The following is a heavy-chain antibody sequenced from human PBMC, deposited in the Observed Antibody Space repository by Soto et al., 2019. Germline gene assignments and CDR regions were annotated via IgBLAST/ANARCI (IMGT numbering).Heavy chain of an antibody. V-gene: IGHV3-23*01. CDR3: AKNYFFDS. J-gene: IGHJ4*02. CDR2: IGVSSDA. Sequence: ESGGGLVQPGESLRLSCAASGFTFSSYAMSWARQAPGKGLEWVSSIGVSSDAYYADSVKGRFTISRDNSRNTLYLQMNSLRAEDTALYYCAKNYFFDSWGQGTLVTVSS. CDR1: GFTFSSYA.